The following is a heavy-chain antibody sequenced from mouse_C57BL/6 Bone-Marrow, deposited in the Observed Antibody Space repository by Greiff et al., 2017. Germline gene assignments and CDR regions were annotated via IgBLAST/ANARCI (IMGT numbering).Heavy chain of an antibody. V-gene: IGHV1-81*01. CDR3: ARGGYGSSYAWFAY. CDR2: IYPRSGNT. D-gene: IGHD1-1*01. J-gene: IGHJ3*01. CDR1: GYTFTSYG. Sequence: QVQLQQSGAELARPGASVKLSCKASGYTFTSYGISWVKQRTGQGLEWIGEIYPRSGNTYYNEKFKGKATLTADKSSSTAYMELRSLTSEDSAVYFCARGGYGSSYAWFAYGGQGTLVTVSA.